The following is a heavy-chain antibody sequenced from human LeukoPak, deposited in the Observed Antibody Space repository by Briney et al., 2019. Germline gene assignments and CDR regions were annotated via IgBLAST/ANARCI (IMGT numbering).Heavy chain of an antibody. Sequence: SETLSLTCTVSGASISSYYWSWIRQPAGKGLEWIGRIYTSGSTNYSPPLKSRVTVSIDTSKNQFSLKMSSLTAADTAIYFCARHGLGRGVYITRQYNYYMDVWGTGTTVTVSS. CDR3: ARHGLGRGVYITRQYNYYMDV. D-gene: IGHD3-10*01. CDR1: GASISSYY. CDR2: IYTSGST. V-gene: IGHV4-4*07. J-gene: IGHJ6*04.